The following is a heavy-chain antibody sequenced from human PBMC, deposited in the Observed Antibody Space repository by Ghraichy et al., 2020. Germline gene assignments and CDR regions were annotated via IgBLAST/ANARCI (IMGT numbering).Heavy chain of an antibody. CDR2: FDPEDGET. V-gene: IGHV1-24*01. CDR1: GYTLTELS. CDR3: ATAPTMGISVGAFDI. D-gene: IGHD3-10*01. J-gene: IGHJ3*02. Sequence: ASVKVSCKVSGYTLTELSMHWVRQAPGKGLEWMGGFDPEDGETIYAQKFQGRVTMTEDTSTDTAYMELSSLRSEDTAVYYCATAPTMGISVGAFDIWGQGTMVTVSS.